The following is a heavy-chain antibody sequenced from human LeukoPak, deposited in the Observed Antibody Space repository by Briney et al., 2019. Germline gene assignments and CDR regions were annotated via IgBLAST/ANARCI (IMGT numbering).Heavy chain of an antibody. CDR2: INPSGGSK. D-gene: IGHD3-22*01. V-gene: IGHV1-46*01. J-gene: IGHJ3*02. CDR1: GYTFTSYY. CDR3: ARGYYDSSGYGAHDGFDI. Sequence: ASVKVSCKASGYTFTSYYMHWVRQAPGQGLEWMGIINPSGGSKTYAQKFQGRVTMTRDMSTSTVYMELSSLRSDDTAIYYCARGYYDSSGYGAHDGFDIWGQGTMVTVSS.